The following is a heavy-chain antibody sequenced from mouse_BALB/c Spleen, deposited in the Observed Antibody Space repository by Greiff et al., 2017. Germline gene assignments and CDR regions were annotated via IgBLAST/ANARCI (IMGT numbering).Heavy chain of an antibody. V-gene: IGHV5-17*02. J-gene: IGHJ2*01. CDR3: ARYYFDY. Sequence: DVQLVESGGGLVQPGGSRKLSCAASGFTFSSFGMHWVRQAPEKGLEWVAYISSGSSTIYYADTVKGRFTISRDNPKNTLFLHMTSLKSEDTAMYYCARYYFDYWGQGTTLTVSS. CDR2: ISSGSSTI. CDR1: GFTFSSFG.